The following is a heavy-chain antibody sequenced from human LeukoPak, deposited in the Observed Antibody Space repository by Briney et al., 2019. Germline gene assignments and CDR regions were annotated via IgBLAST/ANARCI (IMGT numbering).Heavy chain of an antibody. CDR2: FGTRSTYI. Sequence: PGGSLTLSCTASVFIFSGYSMNWIRQAPGKGLEWVSSFGTRSTYIYYAGSVKGRLAISRDNAKNSLYLQMNSLRAEDTALYSCAREVSEGFDFWGQGTLVTVSS. J-gene: IGHJ4*02. CDR1: VFIFSGYS. CDR3: AREVSEGFDF. D-gene: IGHD3-22*01. V-gene: IGHV3-21*01.